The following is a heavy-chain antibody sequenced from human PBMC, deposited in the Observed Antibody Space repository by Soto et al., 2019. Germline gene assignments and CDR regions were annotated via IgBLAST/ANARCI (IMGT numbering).Heavy chain of an antibody. D-gene: IGHD1-7*01. J-gene: IGHJ4*02. CDR3: AKDLYNWNLAPWDY. CDR1: GFTFSSYA. Sequence: EVQLLESGGGLVQPGGSLRLSCAASGFTFSSYAMSCVRQAPGKGLEWVSAISGSGGSTYYADSVKGRFTISRDNSKNTLYLQMNSLRAEDTAVYYCAKDLYNWNLAPWDYWGQGTLVTVSS. CDR2: ISGSGGST. V-gene: IGHV3-23*01.